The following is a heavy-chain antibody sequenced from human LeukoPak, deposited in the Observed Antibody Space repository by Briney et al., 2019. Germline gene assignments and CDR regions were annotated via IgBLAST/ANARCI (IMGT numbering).Heavy chain of an antibody. CDR1: GFTFSSYG. J-gene: IGHJ4*02. Sequence: GGSLRLFCAASGFTFSSYGMHWVRQAPGKGLEWVAVISYDGSNKYYADSVKGRFTISRDNSKNTLYLQMNSLRAEDTAVYYCARDLGLSGWTFDYWGQGTLVTVSS. CDR3: ARDLGLSGWTFDY. V-gene: IGHV3-30*03. CDR2: ISYDGSNK. D-gene: IGHD6-19*01.